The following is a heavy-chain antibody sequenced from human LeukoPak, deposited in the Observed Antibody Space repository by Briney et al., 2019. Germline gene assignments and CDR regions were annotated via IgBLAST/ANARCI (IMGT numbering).Heavy chain of an antibody. Sequence: ASVKVSCKASGYTFTGCYMHWVRQAPGQGLEWMGWINPNSGGTNYAQKFQGWVTMTRDTSISTAYMGLSRLRSDDTAVYYCARVNGYNGNWLNGGAFDIWGQGTMVTVSS. CDR1: GYTFTGCY. CDR3: ARVNGYNGNWLNGGAFDI. J-gene: IGHJ3*02. D-gene: IGHD5-24*01. CDR2: INPNSGGT. V-gene: IGHV1-2*04.